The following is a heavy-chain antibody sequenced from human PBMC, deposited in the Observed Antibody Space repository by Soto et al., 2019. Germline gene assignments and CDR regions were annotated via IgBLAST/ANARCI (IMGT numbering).Heavy chain of an antibody. V-gene: IGHV3-49*04. D-gene: IGHD2-15*01. J-gene: IGHJ4*02. Sequence: EVQLVESGGGLVQPGRSLRLSCTASGFTFGDYAMSWVRQAPGKGLEWVGFIRSKAYGGTTEYAASVKGRFTISRDDSKSLAYLQMNSLKTEDTAVYYCTSRYCSGGSCFHLDYWGQGTLVTVSS. CDR1: GFTFGDYA. CDR2: IRSKAYGGTT. CDR3: TSRYCSGGSCFHLDY.